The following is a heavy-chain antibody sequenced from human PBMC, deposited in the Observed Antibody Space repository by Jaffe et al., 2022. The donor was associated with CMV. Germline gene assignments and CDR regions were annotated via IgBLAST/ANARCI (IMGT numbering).Heavy chain of an antibody. CDR2: IWYDGSNK. V-gene: IGHV3-33*01. J-gene: IGHJ4*02. D-gene: IGHD1-26*01. Sequence: QVQLVESGGGVVQPGRSLRLSCAASGFTFSSYGMHWVRQAPGKGLEWVAVIWYDGSNKYYADSVKGRFTISRDNSKNTLYLQMNSLRAEDTAVYYCARDPSLGVGAPFPDYWGQGTLVTVSS. CDR1: GFTFSSYG. CDR3: ARDPSLGVGAPFPDY.